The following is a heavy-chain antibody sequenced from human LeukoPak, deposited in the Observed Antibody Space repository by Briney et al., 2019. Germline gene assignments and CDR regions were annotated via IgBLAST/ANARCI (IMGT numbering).Heavy chain of an antibody. CDR1: GFTFSSYG. CDR3: AARVSSGLWFFDY. D-gene: IGHD6-19*01. Sequence: PGGSLRLSCAASGFTFSSYGMHWVRQAPGKGLEWVAFIRYDGSNKYYADSVKGRFTISRDNSKNTLYLQMNSLRAEDTAIYYCAARVSSGLWFFDYWGQGTLVTVSS. V-gene: IGHV3-30*02. J-gene: IGHJ4*02. CDR2: IRYDGSNK.